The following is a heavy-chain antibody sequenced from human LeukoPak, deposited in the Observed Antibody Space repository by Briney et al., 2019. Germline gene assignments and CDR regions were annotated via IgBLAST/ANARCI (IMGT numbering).Heavy chain of an antibody. CDR2: FATSGSI. Sequence: SETLSLTCSVSGGSISSDYWVWFRQPAGKGLEWIARFATSGSINYSPSLKSRVTVSVDTSKNQFSLKLTSVTAADTAVYYCARRVPEYYDFWSGSFYYFDYCAQGTLVTVSS. CDR1: GGSISSDY. CDR3: ARRVPEYYDFWSGSFYYFDY. J-gene: IGHJ4*02. D-gene: IGHD3-3*01. V-gene: IGHV4-4*07.